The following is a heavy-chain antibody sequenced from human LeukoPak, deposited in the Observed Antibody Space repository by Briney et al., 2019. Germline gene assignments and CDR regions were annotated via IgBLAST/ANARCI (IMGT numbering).Heavy chain of an antibody. D-gene: IGHD2-15*01. CDR2: IYYSGST. CDR1: GGSISSYY. Sequence: SETLSLTRTVSGGSISSYYWSWIRQPPGKGLEWIGYIYYSGSTNYNPSLKSRVTISVDTSKNQFSLKLSSVTAADTAVYYCARGDNDAFDIWGQGTMVTVSS. CDR3: ARGDNDAFDI. V-gene: IGHV4-59*01. J-gene: IGHJ3*02.